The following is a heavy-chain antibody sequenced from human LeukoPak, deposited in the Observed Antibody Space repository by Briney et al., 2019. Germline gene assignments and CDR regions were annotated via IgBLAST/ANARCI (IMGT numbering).Heavy chain of an antibody. Sequence: GGSLRLSCAASGFTFSSYAMSWVRQAPGKGLEWVSAISGSGGSTYYADSVKGRFTISRDNSKNTLYLQMNSLRAEDTAVYYCAADSGYDLQFDYWGQGTLVTVSS. V-gene: IGHV3-23*01. J-gene: IGHJ4*02. D-gene: IGHD5-12*01. CDR1: GFTFSSYA. CDR3: AADSGYDLQFDY. CDR2: ISGSGGST.